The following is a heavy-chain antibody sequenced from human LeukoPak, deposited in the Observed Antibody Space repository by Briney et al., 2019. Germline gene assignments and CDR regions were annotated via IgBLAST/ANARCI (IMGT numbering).Heavy chain of an antibody. Sequence: SETLSLTCTVSGGSISSGGYYWSWIRQHPGKGLEWIGYIYYSGSTYYNPSLKSRVTISVDTSKNQFSLKLSSVTAADTAVYYCARVGWNILTGYGAFDMWGQGTMVTAS. CDR2: IYYSGST. J-gene: IGHJ3*02. CDR3: ARVGWNILTGYGAFDM. CDR1: GGSISSGGYY. V-gene: IGHV4-31*03. D-gene: IGHD3-9*01.